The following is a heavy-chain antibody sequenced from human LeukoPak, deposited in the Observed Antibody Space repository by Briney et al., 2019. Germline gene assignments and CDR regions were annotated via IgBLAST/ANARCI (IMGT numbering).Heavy chain of an antibody. V-gene: IGHV3-21*01. CDR2: ITSSSTYI. J-gene: IGHJ6*02. Sequence: PGGSLRRSCIASGFSFSTYSINWVRQAPGKGLEWVSSITSSSTYIEYADSVKGRFTISRDNAKNSLYLQMSSLRAEDTAVYYCARDLAVGSFFSYYGMDVWGQGTTVTVSS. CDR1: GFSFSTYS. CDR3: ARDLAVGSFFSYYGMDV. D-gene: IGHD6-19*01.